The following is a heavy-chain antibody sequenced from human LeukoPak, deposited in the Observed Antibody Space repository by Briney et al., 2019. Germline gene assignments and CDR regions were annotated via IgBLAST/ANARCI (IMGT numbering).Heavy chain of an antibody. Sequence: PSETLSLTCTVSGGSISSSSHYWGWIRQPPGKGLEWIGSIYYSGSTYYNPSLKSRVTISVDTSKNQFSLKLSSVTAADTAVYYCARDSTVVTRVFDYWGQGTLVTVSS. D-gene: IGHD4-23*01. CDR3: ARDSTVVTRVFDY. V-gene: IGHV4-39*01. CDR1: GGSISSSSHY. J-gene: IGHJ4*02. CDR2: IYYSGST.